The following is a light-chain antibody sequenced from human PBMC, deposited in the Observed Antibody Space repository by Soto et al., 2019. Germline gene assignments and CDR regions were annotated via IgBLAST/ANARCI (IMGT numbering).Light chain of an antibody. V-gene: IGKV3-20*01. CDR3: QHYGRSPIT. CDR1: QSVNSR. CDR2: GAS. J-gene: IGKJ5*01. Sequence: EIVLTQSPGTLPVSPGERATLSSRASQSVNSRLAWYQHTNGKAPRLLISGASSRDTGIPDRFSGSGSATDFTLPVSRLEPEDFALYYCQHYGRSPITFGQGTRLEIK.